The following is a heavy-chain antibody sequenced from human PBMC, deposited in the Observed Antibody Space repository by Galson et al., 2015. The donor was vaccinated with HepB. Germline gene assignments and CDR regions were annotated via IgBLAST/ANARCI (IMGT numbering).Heavy chain of an antibody. CDR1: GGSISSGGYY. Sequence: TLSLTCTVSGGSISSGGYYWSWIRQHPGKGLEWIGYIYYSGSTYYNPSLKSRVTISVDTSKNQFSLKLSSVTAADTAVYYCALTTVTTSYYYYMDVWGKGTTVTVSS. CDR3: ALTTVTTSYYYYMDV. CDR2: IYYSGST. J-gene: IGHJ6*03. V-gene: IGHV4-31*03. D-gene: IGHD4-17*01.